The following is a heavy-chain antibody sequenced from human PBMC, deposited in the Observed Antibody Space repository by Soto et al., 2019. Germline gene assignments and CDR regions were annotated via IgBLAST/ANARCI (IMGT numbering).Heavy chain of an antibody. CDR1: GFTFSSYA. D-gene: IGHD3-22*01. CDR2: ISGSGGST. CDR3: AKGPYSSGYYPFDY. J-gene: IGHJ4*02. Sequence: GALRLSCAASGFTFSSYAMSWVRQAPGKGLEWVSAISGSGGSTYYADSVKGRFTISRDNSKNTLYLQMNSLRAEDTAVYYCAKGPYSSGYYPFDYWGQGTLVTVSS. V-gene: IGHV3-23*01.